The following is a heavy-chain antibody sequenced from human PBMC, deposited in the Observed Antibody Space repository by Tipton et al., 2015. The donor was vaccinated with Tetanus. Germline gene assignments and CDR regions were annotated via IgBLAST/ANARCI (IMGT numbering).Heavy chain of an antibody. Sequence: TLSLTCAVYGGSFSGYYWSWIRQPPGKGLEWIGRIYTSGSTNYNPSLKSRVTMSVDTSKNQFSLKLSSVTAADTAVYYCAREGDYPLFWSGYYGHNWFDPWGQGTLVTVSS. CDR1: GGSFSGYY. V-gene: IGHV4-59*10. J-gene: IGHJ5*02. CDR3: AREGDYPLFWSGYYGHNWFDP. CDR2: IYTSGST. D-gene: IGHD3-3*01.